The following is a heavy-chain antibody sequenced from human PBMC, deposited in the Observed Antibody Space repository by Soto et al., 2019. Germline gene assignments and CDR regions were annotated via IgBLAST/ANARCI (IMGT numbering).Heavy chain of an antibody. CDR1: GFTFSGSA. CDR3: TRTTVTGDAFDI. J-gene: IGHJ3*02. V-gene: IGHV3-73*01. CDR2: IRSKANSYAT. Sequence: GGSLRLSCAASGFTFSGSAMHWVRQASGKGLEWVGRIRSKANSYATTYAASVKGRFTISRDESENTAYLQMNSLKTEDTAVYYCTRTTVTGDAFDIWGQGTMVTVSS. D-gene: IGHD4-17*01.